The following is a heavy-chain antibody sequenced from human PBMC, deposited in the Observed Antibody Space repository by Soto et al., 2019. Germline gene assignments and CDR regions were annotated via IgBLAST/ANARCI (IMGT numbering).Heavy chain of an antibody. CDR1: GDSVSSNDAT. J-gene: IGHJ5*01. CDR3: ARLIGNSWLDS. D-gene: IGHD3-16*01. Sequence: PSQTLSLTCAISGDSVSSNDATWDCIRQSPSRGLEWLGRTYYRPRWQTDYAISVKSRISINPDTSNNQVSLQLNSVTPDDTAVYYCARLIGNSWLDSWGQGTLVTVSS. CDR2: TYYRPRWQT. V-gene: IGHV6-1*01.